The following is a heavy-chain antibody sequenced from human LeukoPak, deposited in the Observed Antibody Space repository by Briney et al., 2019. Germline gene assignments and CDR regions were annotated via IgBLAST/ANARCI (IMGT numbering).Heavy chain of an antibody. CDR1: GYSINNYW. CDR2: IYPADSDI. J-gene: IGHJ5*02. CDR3: ARQEYCSGGSCYTWFDP. D-gene: IGHD2-15*01. V-gene: IGHV5-51*01. Sequence: GESLKISCKGSGYSINNYWIGWVRQMPGKGLEWMGIIYPADSDIRYSPSFQGQATISADKSISTAYLQWSSLKASDTAMCYCARQEYCSGGSCYTWFDPWGQGTLVTVSS.